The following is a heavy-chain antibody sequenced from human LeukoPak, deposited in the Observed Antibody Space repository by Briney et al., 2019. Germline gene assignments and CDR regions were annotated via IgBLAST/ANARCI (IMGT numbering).Heavy chain of an antibody. Sequence: SETLSLTCTVSGGSISSYYWTWIRQSAGKGLEWIGRIHPSGSTNYNPSLESRVTMSLDTSKKQLSLKVTSVTATDTGVYYCARAPEFSSGWLLDWWGQGSLVTVSS. CDR3: ARAPEFSSGWLLDW. CDR2: IHPSGST. D-gene: IGHD6-19*01. J-gene: IGHJ4*02. V-gene: IGHV4-4*07. CDR1: GGSISSYY.